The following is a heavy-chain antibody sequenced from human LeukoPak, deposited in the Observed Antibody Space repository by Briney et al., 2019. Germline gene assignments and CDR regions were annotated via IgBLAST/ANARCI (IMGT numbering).Heavy chain of an antibody. J-gene: IGHJ4*02. CDR1: GYTFNIYA. Sequence: ASVKVSCKASGYTFNIYAMNWVRQAQGQGLEWMGWINTNTGNPTYAQGFTGRFVFSLDTSVSTAYMEISSLKAEDTAVYYCARDRSTSWSSFDYWGQGTLVAVSS. V-gene: IGHV7-4-1*02. CDR2: INTNTGNP. D-gene: IGHD2-2*01. CDR3: ARDRSTSWSSFDY.